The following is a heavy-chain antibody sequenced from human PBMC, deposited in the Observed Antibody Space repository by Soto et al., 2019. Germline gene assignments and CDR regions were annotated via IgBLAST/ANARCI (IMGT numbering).Heavy chain of an antibody. CDR3: AKAVGAVQLRFSEWPQAAEYSQH. CDR2: ISDSGGNT. J-gene: IGHJ1*01. D-gene: IGHD3-3*01. CDR1: GFSFGGYA. Sequence: GGSLRLSCAVSGFSFGGYAMSWVRQAPGKGLEWVSTISDSGGNTYNADSVKGRFTISRDNSKNTLYLQMNSLRADDTAVYYCAKAVGAVQLRFSEWPQAAEYSQHWCKGTVVTVSS. V-gene: IGHV3-23*01.